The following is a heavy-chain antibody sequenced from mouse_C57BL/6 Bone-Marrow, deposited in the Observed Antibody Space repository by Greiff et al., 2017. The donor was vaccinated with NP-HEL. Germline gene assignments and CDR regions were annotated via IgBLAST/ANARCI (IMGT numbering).Heavy chain of an antibody. CDR1: GYTFTSYW. D-gene: IGHD2-3*01. V-gene: IGHV1-52*01. CDR2: IDPSDSET. J-gene: IGHJ3*01. Sequence: QVQLQQPGAELVRPGSSVKLSCKASGYTFTSYWMHWVKQRPVQGLEWIGNIDPSDSETHYNQKFKDKATLTVDKSSSTAYMQLSSLTSEDSAVYYCARWGYDDYGLWFAYWGQGTLVTVSA. CDR3: ARWGYDDYGLWFAY.